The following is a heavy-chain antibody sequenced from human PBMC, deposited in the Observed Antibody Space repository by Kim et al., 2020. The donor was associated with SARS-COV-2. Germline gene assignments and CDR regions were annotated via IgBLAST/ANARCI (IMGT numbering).Heavy chain of an antibody. V-gene: IGHV4-34*01. CDR1: GGSFSGYY. CDR3: ARGGAGYWFGSIRGLYYFDY. J-gene: IGHJ4*02. CDR2: INHSGST. Sequence: SETLSLTCAVYGGSFSGYYWSWIRQPPGKGLEWIGEINHSGSTNYNPSLKSRVTISVDTSKNQFSLKLSSVTAADTAVYYCARGGAGYWFGSIRGLYYFDYWGQGTLVTVSS. D-gene: IGHD3-10*01.